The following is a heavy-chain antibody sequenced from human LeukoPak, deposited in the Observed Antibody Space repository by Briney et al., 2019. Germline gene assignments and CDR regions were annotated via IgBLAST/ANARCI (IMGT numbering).Heavy chain of an antibody. CDR2: INHSGST. CDR3: ARGPARSSGSYYRRGFDY. V-gene: IGHV4-34*01. J-gene: IGHJ4*02. CDR1: GGPFSGYY. D-gene: IGHD3-10*01. Sequence: SETLSLTCAVYGGPFSGYYWSWIRQPPGKGLEWIGEINHSGSTNYNPSLKSRVTISVDTSKNQFSLKLSSVTAADTAVYYCARGPARSSGSYYRRGFDYWGQGTLVTVSS.